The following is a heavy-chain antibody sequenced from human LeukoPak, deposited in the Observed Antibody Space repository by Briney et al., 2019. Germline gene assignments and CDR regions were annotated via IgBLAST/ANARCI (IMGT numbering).Heavy chain of an antibody. CDR3: ARVLYCSGGSCYGRSGYSVYYFGY. D-gene: IGHD2-15*01. V-gene: IGHV1-8*01. CDR1: GYTFTSYD. CDR2: MNPNSGNT. Sequence: ASVKVSFKASGYTFTSYDINWVRQATGQGLEWMGWMNPNSGNTGYAQKFQGRVTMTRNTSISKDYMELSSLSSEDTAVYYCARVLYCSGGSCYGRSGYSVYYFGYWGQGTLVTASS. J-gene: IGHJ4*02.